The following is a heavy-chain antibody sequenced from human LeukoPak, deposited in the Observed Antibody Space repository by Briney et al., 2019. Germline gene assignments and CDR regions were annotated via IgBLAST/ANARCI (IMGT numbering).Heavy chain of an antibody. CDR2: ISPTGGST. CDR1: GFALSGDA. J-gene: IGHJ4*02. CDR3: VPKGTEGY. V-gene: IGHV3-64D*06. Sequence: HAGGSLRLSCSASGFALSGDAMHWVRQAPGKGLQYVSAISPTGGSTYYADSVKGRFSISRDNSKNTLYLQMSSLRPEDTAVYYCVPKGTEGYWGQGTLVTVSS.